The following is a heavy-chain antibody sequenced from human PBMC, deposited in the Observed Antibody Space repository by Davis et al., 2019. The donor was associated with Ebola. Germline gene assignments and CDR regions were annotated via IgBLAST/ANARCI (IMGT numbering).Heavy chain of an antibody. CDR3: ARDRSSGYLWVWFDP. J-gene: IGHJ5*02. Sequence: SVKVSCKASGGTFSSYAISWVRQTPGQGLEWMGGIIPIFGTANYAQKFQGRVTITADESTSTAYMELSGLRSEDTAVYYCARDRSSGYLWVWFDPWGQGTLVTVSS. V-gene: IGHV1-69*13. CDR2: IIPIFGTA. D-gene: IGHD6-19*01. CDR1: GGTFSSYA.